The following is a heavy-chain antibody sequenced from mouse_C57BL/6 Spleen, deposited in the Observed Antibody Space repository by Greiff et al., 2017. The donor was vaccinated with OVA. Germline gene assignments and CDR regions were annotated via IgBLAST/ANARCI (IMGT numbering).Heavy chain of an antibody. J-gene: IGHJ1*03. CDR1: GFTFSSYT. Sequence: EVQLQESGGGLVKPGGSLKLSCAASGFTFSSYTMSWVRQTPEKRLEWVATISGGGGNTYYPDSVKGRFTISRDNAKNTLYLQMSSLRSEDTALYYCARHNWDWYFDVWGTGTTVTVSS. CDR3: ARHNWDWYFDV. CDR2: ISGGGGNT. V-gene: IGHV5-9*01. D-gene: IGHD4-1*01.